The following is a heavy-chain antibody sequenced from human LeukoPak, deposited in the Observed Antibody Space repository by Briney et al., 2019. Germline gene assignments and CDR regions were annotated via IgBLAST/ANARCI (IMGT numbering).Heavy chain of an antibody. V-gene: IGHV4-39*01. CDR1: GGSISRSSYY. CDR2: IYYSGST. Sequence: PSETLSLTCTVSGGSISRSSYYWGWIRQPPGKGLEWIGSIYYSGSTYYNPSLKSRVTISVDTSKNQFSLKLSSVTAADTAVYYCARLGNWGPYYFDYWGQGTLVTVSS. CDR3: ARLGNWGPYYFDY. D-gene: IGHD7-27*01. J-gene: IGHJ4*02.